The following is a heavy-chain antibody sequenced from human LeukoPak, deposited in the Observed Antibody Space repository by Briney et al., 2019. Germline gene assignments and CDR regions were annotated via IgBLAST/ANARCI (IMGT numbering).Heavy chain of an antibody. V-gene: IGHV1-8*02. Sequence: GASVKVSCKASGYTFTSYDINWVRQATGQGLEWMGWMNPNSGNTAYAQKFQGRVTMTRNTSISTAYMELSSLRSEDTAVYYCARARYCSGGSCYRRAEYFQHWGQGTLVTVSS. D-gene: IGHD2-15*01. J-gene: IGHJ1*01. CDR3: ARARYCSGGSCYRRAEYFQH. CDR2: MNPNSGNT. CDR1: GYTFTSYD.